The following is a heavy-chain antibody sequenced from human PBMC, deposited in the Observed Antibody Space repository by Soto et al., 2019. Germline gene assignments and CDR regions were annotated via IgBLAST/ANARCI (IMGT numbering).Heavy chain of an antibody. Sequence: QVQLVQSGAEVKKPGSSVKVSCKASGDTFSFYTINWVRQAPGLGLEWVGRINPILSMSNYAQKFQGRVKXPXEXXTSTAYMELRSLRSEDTARYYCATSYGSGYRAFDYWAQGALVTVSS. J-gene: IGHJ4*02. CDR3: ATSYGSGYRAFDY. V-gene: IGHV1-69*02. CDR1: GDTFSFYT. D-gene: IGHD3-10*01. CDR2: INPILSMS.